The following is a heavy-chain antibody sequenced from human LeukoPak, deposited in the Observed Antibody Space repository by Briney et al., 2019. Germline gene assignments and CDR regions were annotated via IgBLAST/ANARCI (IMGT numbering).Heavy chain of an antibody. CDR2: ISAYNGNT. Sequence: GASVKVSCKASGYTFTSYGISWVRQAPGQGLEWMGWISAYNGNTNYAQKLQGRVTMTTDTSTSTAYMELRSLRSDDTAVYYCGRDAYYDFWSGYYHNWFDPWGQGTLVTVSS. J-gene: IGHJ5*02. D-gene: IGHD3-3*01. CDR1: GYTFTSYG. V-gene: IGHV1-18*01. CDR3: GRDAYYDFWSGYYHNWFDP.